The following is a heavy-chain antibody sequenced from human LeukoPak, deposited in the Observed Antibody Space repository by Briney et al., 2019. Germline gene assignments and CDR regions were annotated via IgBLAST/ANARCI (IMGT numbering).Heavy chain of an antibody. Sequence: PGRSLRLSCAASGFTFDDYAMHWVRQAPGKGLEWASGISWNSGSIGYADSVKGRSTISRDNAKNSLYLQMNSLRAEDTALYYCAKDGRYCSGGSCYRPFDYWGQGTLVTVSS. J-gene: IGHJ4*02. CDR2: ISWNSGSI. CDR1: GFTFDDYA. CDR3: AKDGRYCSGGSCYRPFDY. V-gene: IGHV3-9*01. D-gene: IGHD2-15*01.